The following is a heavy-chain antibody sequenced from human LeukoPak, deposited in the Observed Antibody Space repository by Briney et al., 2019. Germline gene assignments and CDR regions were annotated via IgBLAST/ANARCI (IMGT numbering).Heavy chain of an antibody. CDR1: GGSFSSYY. J-gene: IGHJ4*02. V-gene: IGHV4-34*01. D-gene: IGHD3-22*01. CDR3: ARSMYYYDSSGYYV. CDR2: INHSGST. Sequence: SETLSLTCAVYGGSFSSYYWSWIRQPPGKGLEWIGEINHSGSTNYNPSLKSRVTISVDTSKNQFSLKLSSVTAADTAVYYCARSMYYYDSSGYYVWGQGTLVTVSS.